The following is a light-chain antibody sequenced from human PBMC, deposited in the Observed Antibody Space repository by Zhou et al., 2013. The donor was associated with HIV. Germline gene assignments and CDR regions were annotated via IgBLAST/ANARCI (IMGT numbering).Light chain of an antibody. CDR3: AAWDDSLDGYV. V-gene: IGLV1-40*01. J-gene: IGLJ1*01. CDR1: SSNIGTGYN. CDR2: DNS. Sequence: QSVLTQPPSVSGAPGQRVTISCTGSSSNIGTGYNVNWYQQVPGTAPKLLIYDNSNRPSGVPDRFSASKSGTSASLAISGLQSEDEADYFCAAWDDSLDGYVFGTGTKVTVL.